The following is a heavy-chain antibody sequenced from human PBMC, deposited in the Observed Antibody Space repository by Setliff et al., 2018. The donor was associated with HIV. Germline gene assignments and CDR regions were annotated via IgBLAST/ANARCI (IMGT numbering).Heavy chain of an antibody. CDR1: GDSLSSYY. J-gene: IGHJ6*02. CDR3: ARDGDYNYYGMDV. Sequence: SETLSLTCTVSGDSLSSYYWSWIRQPPGKGLEWIGYIYYSGSTNYNPSLKSRVTISVDTPKNQFSLKLSSVTAADTAVYYCARDGDYNYYGMDVWGQGTTVTVSS. V-gene: IGHV4-59*01. CDR2: IYYSGST. D-gene: IGHD4-17*01.